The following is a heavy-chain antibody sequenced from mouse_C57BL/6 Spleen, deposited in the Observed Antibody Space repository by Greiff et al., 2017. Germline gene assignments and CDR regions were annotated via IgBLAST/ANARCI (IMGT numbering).Heavy chain of an antibody. CDR3: SRYYYGSSGAWFAY. J-gene: IGHJ3*01. CDR1: GFTFTDYY. V-gene: IGHV7-3*01. Sequence: EVKLVESGGGLVQPGGSLSLSCAASGFTFTDYYMSWVRQPPGKALEWLGFIRNKANGYTTEYSASVKGRFTISRDNSQSILYLQMNALRAEDSATFYCSRYYYGSSGAWFAYWGQGTLVTVSA. D-gene: IGHD1-1*01. CDR2: IRNKANGYTT.